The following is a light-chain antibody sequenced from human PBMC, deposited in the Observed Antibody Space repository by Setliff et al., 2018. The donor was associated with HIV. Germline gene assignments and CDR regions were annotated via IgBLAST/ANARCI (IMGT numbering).Light chain of an antibody. CDR1: SSDVGGYSY. V-gene: IGLV2-14*01. Sequence: ALTQPASVSGSPGQSITISCIGTSSDVGGYSYVSWYQQHPGKAPKLIIYEVRNRPSGVSNRFSGSKSGNTASLTISGLQAEDEADYYCSSFAITNTLPFGTGTRSPS. J-gene: IGLJ1*01. CDR3: SSFAITNTLP. CDR2: EVR.